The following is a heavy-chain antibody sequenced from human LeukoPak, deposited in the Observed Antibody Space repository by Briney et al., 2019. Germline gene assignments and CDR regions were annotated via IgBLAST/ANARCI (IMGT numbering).Heavy chain of an antibody. CDR3: ARGVRGSYGTDF. Sequence: PGGSLRLSCAASGFTFSSDWMHWVRQAPGQGLVWVSRINPAGSSTNYADSVKGRFTISRDNAMNTLYLHLNSLRAEDTAVCYCARGVRGSYGTDFRGQGTLVTVPS. J-gene: IGHJ4*02. D-gene: IGHD1-26*01. CDR2: INPAGSST. CDR1: GFTFSSDW. V-gene: IGHV3-74*01.